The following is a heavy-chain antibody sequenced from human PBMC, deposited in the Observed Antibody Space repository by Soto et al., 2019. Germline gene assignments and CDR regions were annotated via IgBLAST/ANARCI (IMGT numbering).Heavy chain of an antibody. CDR3: SRLRWGTGGLDAFDI. CDR2: IYPGDSYT. Sequence: GESLKISCKGSGYSFTSYWIGWVRQMPGKGLGGVGIIYPGDSYTRYSPAFQGQFTISADKSICTAYLQWSSPEASDTARDYCSRLRWGTGGLDAFDIWGQGTMVTVSS. CDR1: GYSFTSYW. V-gene: IGHV5-51*01. J-gene: IGHJ3*02. D-gene: IGHD3-16*01.